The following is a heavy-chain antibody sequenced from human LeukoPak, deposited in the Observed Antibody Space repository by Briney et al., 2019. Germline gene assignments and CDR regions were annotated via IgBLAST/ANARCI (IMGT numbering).Heavy chain of an antibody. CDR3: ARQNSGWFDP. Sequence: GESLKISCKGSGYTLTTYWIGWVRQIPGKGLEWMGIIYPGDPDTRYSPSFQGQVTISADKSISTAYLQWSSLKASDTAMYYCARQNSGWFDPWGQGTPVTVSS. D-gene: IGHD6-25*01. CDR2: IYPGDPDT. J-gene: IGHJ5*02. V-gene: IGHV5-51*01. CDR1: GYTLTTYW.